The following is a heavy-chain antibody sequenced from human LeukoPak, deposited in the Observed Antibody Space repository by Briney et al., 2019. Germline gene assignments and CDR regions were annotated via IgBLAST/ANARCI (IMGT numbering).Heavy chain of an antibody. CDR1: GFTVSINY. J-gene: IGHJ4*02. V-gene: IGHV3-21*01. CDR2: ISSSSSYI. Sequence: PGGSLRLSCAASGFTVSINYMNWVRQAPGKGLEWVSSISSSSSYIYYADSVKGRFTISRDNAKNTLYLQMNSLRAEDTAVYYCARVGTYYDILTGYDYWGQGTLVTVSS. CDR3: ARVGTYYDILTGYDY. D-gene: IGHD3-9*01.